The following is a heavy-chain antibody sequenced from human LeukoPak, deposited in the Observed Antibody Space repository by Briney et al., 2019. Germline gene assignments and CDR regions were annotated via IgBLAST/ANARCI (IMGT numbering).Heavy chain of an antibody. CDR1: GFTFDDYT. J-gene: IGHJ6*02. V-gene: IGHV3-43*01. CDR2: ISWDGGST. Sequence: GGSLRLSCAASGFTFDDYTMHWVRQAPGKGLEWVSLISWDGGSTYYADSVKGRFTISRDNSKNSLYLQMNSLRTEDTALYYCAKDIGYPYYYGMDVWGQGTTVTASS. CDR3: AKDIGYPYYYGMDV. D-gene: IGHD5-12*01.